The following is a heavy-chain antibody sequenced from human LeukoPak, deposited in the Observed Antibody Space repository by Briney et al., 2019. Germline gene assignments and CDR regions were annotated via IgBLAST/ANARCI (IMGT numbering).Heavy chain of an antibody. D-gene: IGHD4-17*01. CDR3: TTDYGDFWGGH. CDR1: GFTFSSYS. J-gene: IGHJ4*02. Sequence: GGSLRLSCAASGFTFSSYSMNWVCQAPGKGLEWVGRIKSKTDGGTTDYAAPVKGRFTISRDDSKNTLYLQMNSLKTEDTAVYYCTTDYGDFWGGHWGQGTLVTVSS. CDR2: IKSKTDGGTT. V-gene: IGHV3-15*01.